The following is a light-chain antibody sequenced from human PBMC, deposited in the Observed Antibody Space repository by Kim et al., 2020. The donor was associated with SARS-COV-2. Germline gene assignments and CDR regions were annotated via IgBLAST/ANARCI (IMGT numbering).Light chain of an antibody. J-gene: IGKJ1*01. Sequence: IQMTQSPSSLSASVGDGVIITCRASQGISNHLAWYQQKPGKAPKLLIYAASALQSGVPSRFSGSGSGTDFTLTISSLQPEDVATYYCQKYNSAPWTFGQGTKVDIK. V-gene: IGKV1-27*01. CDR3: QKYNSAPWT. CDR1: QGISNH. CDR2: AAS.